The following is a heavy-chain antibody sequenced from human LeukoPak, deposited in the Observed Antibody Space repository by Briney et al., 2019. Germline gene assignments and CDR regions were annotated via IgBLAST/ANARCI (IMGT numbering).Heavy chain of an antibody. CDR3: ARLTYYDFWSGYYSTGLGYYYYGMDV. CDR1: GYTFTSYD. Sequence: GASVKVSCKASGYTFTSYDIHWVRQATGQGLEWMGWMNPNSGNTGYAQKFQGRVTMTRNTSISTAYMELSNLRSEDTAVYYCARLTYYDFWSGYYSTGLGYYYYGMDVWGQGTTVTVSS. J-gene: IGHJ6*02. D-gene: IGHD3-3*01. V-gene: IGHV1-8*01. CDR2: MNPNSGNT.